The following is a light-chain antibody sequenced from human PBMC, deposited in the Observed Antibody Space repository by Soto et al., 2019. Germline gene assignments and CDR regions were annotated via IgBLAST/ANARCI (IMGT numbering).Light chain of an antibody. CDR3: LQDHNYPLT. CDR1: QGIGND. Sequence: AIQMAQSPSSLSASVGDRVTITCRASQGIGNDVGWFQQKPGKAPNLLIYAAATLQTGVPSRFSGSRSGTDFILTISSLQPEDFATYHCLQDHNYPLTFGGGTKVDIK. V-gene: IGKV1-6*02. J-gene: IGKJ4*01. CDR2: AAA.